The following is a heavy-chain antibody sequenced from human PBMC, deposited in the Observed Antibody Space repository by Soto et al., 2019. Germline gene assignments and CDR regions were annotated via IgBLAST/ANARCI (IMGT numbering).Heavy chain of an antibody. V-gene: IGHV2-5*02. CDR2: LYWDDDK. CDR1: GLSLRTTGVG. D-gene: IGHD2-21*02. J-gene: IGHJ6*02. Sequence: QITLKESGPTLVKPTQTLPLTFPFSGLSLRTTGVGVGWVRQPPGKALEWLALLYWDDDKRSSPSLKSRLTIPKDTSEKQVVLTMNKMDTVDTATYYCVQSRGGGDCLQTYSSQSYYGLDVWGQGTKVTVSS. CDR3: VQSRGGGDCLQTYSSQSYYGLDV.